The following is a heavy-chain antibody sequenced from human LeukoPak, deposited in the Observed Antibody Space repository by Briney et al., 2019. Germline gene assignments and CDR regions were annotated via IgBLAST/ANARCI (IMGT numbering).Heavy chain of an antibody. CDR1: GFTFTSSA. J-gene: IGHJ4*02. CDR2: IVVGSGNT. CDR3: AAGLYDILTGYYLVDY. Sequence: SVKVSCKASGFTFTSSAVQWVRQARGQRLEWIGWIVVGSGNTNYAQKFQERVTITRDMSTSTAYMELSSPRSEDTAVYYCAAGLYDILTGYYLVDYWGQGTLVTVSS. V-gene: IGHV1-58*01. D-gene: IGHD3-9*01.